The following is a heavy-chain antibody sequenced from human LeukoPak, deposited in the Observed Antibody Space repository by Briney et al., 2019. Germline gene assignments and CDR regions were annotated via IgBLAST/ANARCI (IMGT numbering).Heavy chain of an antibody. J-gene: IGHJ4*02. CDR1: GGSFSDYY. CDR2: INHSGST. V-gene: IGHV4-34*01. Sequence: SETLSLTCAVYGGSFSDYYWSWIRQSPGKGLEWIGEINHSGSTNYNPSLKSLVTISVDTSKNQFSLKLSPVPAADTAVYYCARTDTNYGYYFDHWGQGTLVTVSS. CDR3: ARTDTNYGYYFDH. D-gene: IGHD4-11*01.